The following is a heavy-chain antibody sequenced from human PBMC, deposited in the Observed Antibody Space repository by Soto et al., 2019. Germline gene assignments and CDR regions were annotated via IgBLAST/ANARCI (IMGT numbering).Heavy chain of an antibody. V-gene: IGHV4-59*01. J-gene: IGHJ4*01. CDR1: GGSINGYY. CDR3: ARASGYSYGYDDFFDN. Sequence: QVQLQESGPGLVKPSETLSLTCTVSGGSINGYYWTWLRQSPTNGLDWIGYFHFSGSTKYNPSLESRLTMSADTSKNRISLTLRSVTAAATAVYYCARASGYSYGYDDFFDNWGQGTLANVSS. CDR2: FHFSGST. D-gene: IGHD5-18*01.